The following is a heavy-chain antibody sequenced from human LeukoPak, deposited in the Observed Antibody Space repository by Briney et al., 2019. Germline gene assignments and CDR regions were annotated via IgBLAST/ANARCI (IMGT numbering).Heavy chain of an antibody. CDR3: AREQVVVVPAGEYYYYGMDV. D-gene: IGHD2-2*01. Sequence: GASVKVSCKASGYTFTGYYMHWVRQAPGQGLEWMGWINPNSGGTNYAQKFQGRVTMTRDTSISTAYMELSRLRSDDTAVYYCAREQVVVVPAGEYYYYGMDVWGQGTTVTVSS. V-gene: IGHV1-2*02. CDR1: GYTFTGYY. J-gene: IGHJ6*02. CDR2: INPNSGGT.